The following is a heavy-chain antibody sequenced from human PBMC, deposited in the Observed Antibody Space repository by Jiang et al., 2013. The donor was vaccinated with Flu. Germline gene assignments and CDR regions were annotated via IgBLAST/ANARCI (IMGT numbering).Heavy chain of an antibody. V-gene: IGHV4-59*01. CDR3: ARDKGARAYFDY. CDR2: YYSGTT. D-gene: IGHD1-26*01. Sequence: YYSGTTNYNPSLKSRVTMSVDTSKNQFSLKLSSVTAADTAVYYCARDKGARAYFDYWGQGTLVTVSS. J-gene: IGHJ4*02.